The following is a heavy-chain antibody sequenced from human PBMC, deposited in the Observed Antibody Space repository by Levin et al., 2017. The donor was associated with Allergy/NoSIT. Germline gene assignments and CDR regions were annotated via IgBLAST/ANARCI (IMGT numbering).Heavy chain of an antibody. D-gene: IGHD6-19*01. Sequence: PSETLSLTCTVSGGSISGYFWSWIRQPPGKGLEWVGYIYYSGSTNYNPSLRSRVTISVDTSKNQFSLKLSSVTAADTAVYYCARAGPVRAVAGTTFDYWGQGTLVTVSS. J-gene: IGHJ4*02. CDR3: ARAGPVRAVAGTTFDY. V-gene: IGHV4-59*01. CDR2: IYYSGST. CDR1: GGSISGYF.